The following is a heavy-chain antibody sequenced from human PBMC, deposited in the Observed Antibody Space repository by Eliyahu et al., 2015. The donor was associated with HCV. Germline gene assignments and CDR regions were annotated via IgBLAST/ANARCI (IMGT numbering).Heavy chain of an antibody. D-gene: IGHD2-21*01. Sequence: EVQLVESGGGLEQPGRSLRLSCAASGFSFDDYAMHWVRQVPGKGLEWVSGISWNSGTIGYADSVKGRFTISRDNAKDSLFLEMNSLRPEDTALYYCAGERAYYGSGFVEYWGQGTLVTVSS. V-gene: IGHV3-9*01. CDR2: ISWNSGTI. CDR1: GFSFDDYA. J-gene: IGHJ4*02. CDR3: AGERAYYGSGFVEY.